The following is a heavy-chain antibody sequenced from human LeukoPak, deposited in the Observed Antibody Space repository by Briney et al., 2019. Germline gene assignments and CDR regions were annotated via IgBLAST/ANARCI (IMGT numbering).Heavy chain of an antibody. V-gene: IGHV3-30*02. CDR2: IRYDGSNK. CDR1: GFTFGSYG. CDR3: AALSSSWSGRVFDY. Sequence: PGGSLRLSCAASGFTFGSYGMHWVRQAPGKGLEWVAFIRYDGSNKYYADSVKGRFTISRDNSKNTLYLQMNSLRAEDTAVYYCAALSSSWSGRVFDYWGQGTLVTVSS. D-gene: IGHD6-13*01. J-gene: IGHJ4*02.